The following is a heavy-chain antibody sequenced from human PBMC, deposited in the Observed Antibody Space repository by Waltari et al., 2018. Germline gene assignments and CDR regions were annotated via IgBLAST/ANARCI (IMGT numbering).Heavy chain of an antibody. Sequence: EVQLVESGGGLVKPGGSLRLSCVASEFTFSSYSMNWVRQAPGEGVVWVSSISSSGGHKFYAASMEGRFTISRDNAKNSLYLQMNSLRAEDTAVYYCATSEYQLVLVDEYWGQGTLVTVSS. V-gene: IGHV3-21*01. J-gene: IGHJ4*02. D-gene: IGHD2-2*01. CDR3: ATSEYQLVLVDEY. CDR1: EFTFSSYS. CDR2: ISSSGGHK.